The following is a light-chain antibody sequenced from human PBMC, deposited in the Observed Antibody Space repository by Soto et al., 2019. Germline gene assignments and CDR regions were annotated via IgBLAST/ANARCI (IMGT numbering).Light chain of an antibody. J-gene: IGKJ1*01. CDR1: QSISSY. CDR2: AAS. Sequence: DIKMTQPPSSLSASVGDRGTITCRASQSISSYLNWYQQKPGKAPKLLIYAASSLQSGVPSRFSGSGSGTDFTLTISSLQREDFATYYCQQSYRTPQTFGQGTKVDIK. CDR3: QQSYRTPQT. V-gene: IGKV1-39*01.